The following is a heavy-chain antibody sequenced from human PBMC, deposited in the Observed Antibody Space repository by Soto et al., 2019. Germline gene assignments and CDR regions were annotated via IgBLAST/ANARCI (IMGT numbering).Heavy chain of an antibody. CDR2: IKQDGSEK. J-gene: IGHJ4*02. V-gene: IGHV3-7*05. CDR1: GIIFSGYW. D-gene: IGHD4-17*01. Sequence: GGSLRLSCAASGIIFSGYWMNWVRQAPGKGLEWVANIKQDGSEKYYVDSVKGRFTISRDNAKNSLYLQINSLRAEDTAVYYCMTTVTTFDCWGQGTLVTVSS. CDR3: MTTVTTFDC.